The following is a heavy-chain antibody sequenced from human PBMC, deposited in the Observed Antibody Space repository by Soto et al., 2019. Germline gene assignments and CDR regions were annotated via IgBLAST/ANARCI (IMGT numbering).Heavy chain of an antibody. CDR2: FSPTDSYT. J-gene: IGHJ6*02. CDR1: GYSFANYW. V-gene: IGHV5-10-1*01. CDR3: ARHPYIGGFDI. D-gene: IGHD2-15*01. Sequence: DSLTISCKGSGYSFANYWISLVRQMPGKGLEWMGRFSPTDSYTDYNPSFQGHVTISGDKSISTSYVQWSSLKASDTAMYFCARHPYIGGFDIWGQGTTVTVSS.